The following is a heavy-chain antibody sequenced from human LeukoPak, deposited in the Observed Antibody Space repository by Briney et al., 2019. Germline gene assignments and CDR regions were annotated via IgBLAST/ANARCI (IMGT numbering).Heavy chain of an antibody. J-gene: IGHJ6*03. CDR2: ISGSSSYI. CDR3: ARDLLGYNYYYMDV. V-gene: IGHV3-21*01. D-gene: IGHD3-16*02. Sequence: PGGSLRLSCAASGFTFSSYSMNWVRQAPGKGLEWVSSISGSSSYIYYADSVKGRFTISRDNTKNSLYLQMNRLRAEDTAVYYCARDLLGYNYYYMDVWGKGTTVTVSS. CDR1: GFTFSSYS.